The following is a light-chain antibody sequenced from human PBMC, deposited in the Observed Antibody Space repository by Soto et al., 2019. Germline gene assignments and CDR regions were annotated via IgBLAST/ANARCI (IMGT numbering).Light chain of an antibody. CDR1: QSVNSN. Sequence: IVMTQSPATLSLSPGERATLSCRASQSVNSNLAWYQQKHGQAPRLLIFGAATRATGSPASFSGSGSGAEFTLTISSLQSEDVAVDYCQQYNSWPPLTFGGGTKVEIK. J-gene: IGKJ4*01. V-gene: IGKV3-15*01. CDR3: QQYNSWPPLT. CDR2: GAA.